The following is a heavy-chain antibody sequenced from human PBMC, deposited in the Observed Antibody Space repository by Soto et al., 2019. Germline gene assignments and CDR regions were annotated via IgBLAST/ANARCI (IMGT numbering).Heavy chain of an antibody. CDR3: AREYNYDSSGIGFDS. V-gene: IGHV4-39*02. J-gene: IGHJ4*02. CDR2: IYYSGST. Sequence: SETLSLTCTVSGGSISSSSYYWGWIRQPPGKGLEWIGSIYYSGSTYYNPSLKSRVTISVYTSKNQFSLKLSTVTAADMAVYYCAREYNYDSSGIGFDSWGQGTLVTVS. D-gene: IGHD3-22*01. CDR1: GGSISSSSYY.